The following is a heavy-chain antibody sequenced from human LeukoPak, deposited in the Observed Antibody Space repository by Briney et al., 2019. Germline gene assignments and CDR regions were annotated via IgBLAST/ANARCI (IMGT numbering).Heavy chain of an antibody. D-gene: IGHD6-13*01. Sequence: ASAKVSCKASGYTFTSYGISWVRQAPGQGLEWMGWISAYNGNTNYAQKLQGRVTMTTDTSTSTAYMELRSLRSDDTAVYYCARDRHWAAAEVNWFDPWGQGTLVTVSS. V-gene: IGHV1-18*01. CDR2: ISAYNGNT. CDR1: GYTFTSYG. J-gene: IGHJ5*02. CDR3: ARDRHWAAAEVNWFDP.